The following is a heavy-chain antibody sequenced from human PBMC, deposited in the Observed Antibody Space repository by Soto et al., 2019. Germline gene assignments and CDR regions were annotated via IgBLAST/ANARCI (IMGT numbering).Heavy chain of an antibody. D-gene: IGHD3-3*01. Sequence: GGSLRLSCVASGLTVSGKKYMAWVRQAPGKGPEWVSAISGSGGSTYYADSVKGRFTISRDNSKNTLYLQMNSLRAEDTAVYYCAKDLIQSTRSQYYDFWSGKYYYYGMDVWGQGTTVTVSS. CDR2: ISGSGGST. J-gene: IGHJ6*02. CDR3: AKDLIQSTRSQYYDFWSGKYYYYGMDV. CDR1: GLTVSGKKY. V-gene: IGHV3-23*01.